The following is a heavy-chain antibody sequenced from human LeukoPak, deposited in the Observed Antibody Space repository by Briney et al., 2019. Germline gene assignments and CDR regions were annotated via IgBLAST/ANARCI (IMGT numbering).Heavy chain of an antibody. CDR1: GYSFTNYW. D-gene: IGHD2-15*01. CDR2: IYPGDSDT. CDR3: ARHSCCSSSCYSGGNNWFDP. J-gene: IGHJ5*02. Sequence: GESLKISCKGSGYSFTNYWIGWVRQMPGKGLEWMGIIYPGDSDTRYSPSFQGQVTISADKSINTAYLQWSSLKASDTAIYYCARHSCCSSSCYSGGNNWFDPWGQGTLVTVSS. V-gene: IGHV5-51*01.